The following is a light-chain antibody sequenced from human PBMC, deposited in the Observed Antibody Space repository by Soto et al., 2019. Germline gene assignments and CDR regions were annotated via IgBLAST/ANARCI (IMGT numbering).Light chain of an antibody. CDR2: GAS. J-gene: IGKJ4*01. V-gene: IGKV3-20*01. CDR1: QSVSSSY. Sequence: EIVLTQSPGTLSLSPGERATLSCRASQSVSSSYLAWYQQTPGQAPRLLIYGASSRATGIPDRFSGSGSGTDFTLTISSLEPEDFAVYYCQQYDSSPLTFGGGTKVEIK. CDR3: QQYDSSPLT.